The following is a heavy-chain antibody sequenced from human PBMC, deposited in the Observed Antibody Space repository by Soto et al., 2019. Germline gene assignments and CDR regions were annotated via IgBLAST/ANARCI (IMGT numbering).Heavy chain of an antibody. CDR2: ISYDGSNK. Sequence: GGSLRLFCAASGFTFSSYGMHWVRQAPGKGLEWVAVISYDGSNKYYADSVKGRFTISRDNSKNTLYLQMNSLRAEDTAVYYCAKDLRGGSNYFDYWGQGTLVTVS. J-gene: IGHJ4*02. D-gene: IGHD6-25*01. V-gene: IGHV3-30*18. CDR1: GFTFSSYG. CDR3: AKDLRGGSNYFDY.